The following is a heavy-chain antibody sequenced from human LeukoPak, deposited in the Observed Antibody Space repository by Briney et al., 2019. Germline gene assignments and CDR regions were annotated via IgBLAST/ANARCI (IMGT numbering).Heavy chain of an antibody. J-gene: IGHJ4*02. V-gene: IGHV1-69*02. CDR1: GYTFTGYY. D-gene: IGHD6-19*01. Sequence: SVKVSCKASGYTFTGYYMHWVRQAPGQGLEWMGRIIPILGIANYAQKFQGRVTITADKSTSTAYMELSSLRSEDTAVYYCARMSSGWYSQVDYWGQGTLVTVSS. CDR2: IIPILGIA. CDR3: ARMSSGWYSQVDY.